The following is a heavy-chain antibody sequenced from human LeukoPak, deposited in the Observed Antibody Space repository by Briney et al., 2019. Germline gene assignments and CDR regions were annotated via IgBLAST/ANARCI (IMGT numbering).Heavy chain of an antibody. CDR3: LFAPRGWFGNS. D-gene: IGHD3-10*01. CDR2: INSDGSST. V-gene: IGHV3-74*01. Sequence: GGSLRLSCAASGFTFSSYWMHWVRQAPGKGPVWVSRINSDGSSTSYADSVKGRFTISRDNAKNTLYLQMNSLRAEDTAVYYCLFAPRGWFGNSWGQGTLVTVSS. CDR1: GFTFSSYW. J-gene: IGHJ4*02.